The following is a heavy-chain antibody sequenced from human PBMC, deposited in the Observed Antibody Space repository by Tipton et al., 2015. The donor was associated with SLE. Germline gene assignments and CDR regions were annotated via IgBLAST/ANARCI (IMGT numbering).Heavy chain of an antibody. Sequence: LTCTVSGDSISSSPYYWAWVRQPPGKGVQWIGSLFYSGNAYYNPSLESRVTMSEDSSQNQVSLRLRAVTAADTAVYYCARDRDIVLEPVPIPPAFDIWGQGTMVTVSS. CDR3: ARDRDIVLEPVPIPPAFDI. CDR1: GDSISSSPYY. J-gene: IGHJ3*02. D-gene: IGHD2-2*02. CDR2: LFYSGNA. V-gene: IGHV4-39*07.